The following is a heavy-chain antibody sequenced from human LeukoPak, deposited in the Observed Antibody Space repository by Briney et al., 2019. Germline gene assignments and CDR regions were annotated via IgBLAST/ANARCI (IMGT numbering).Heavy chain of an antibody. Sequence: GGSLRLSCAASGFTFSSYSMSWDRQAPGKGLEWVATIKPDGSAQYYVDSVKGRFTISRDNAKNSLFLQINSLRAEDTAVYYCANGGTYSSGPWGQGTLVTVSS. D-gene: IGHD3-22*01. CDR2: IKPDGSAQ. CDR1: GFTFSSYS. V-gene: IGHV3-7*01. CDR3: ANGGTYSSGP. J-gene: IGHJ5*02.